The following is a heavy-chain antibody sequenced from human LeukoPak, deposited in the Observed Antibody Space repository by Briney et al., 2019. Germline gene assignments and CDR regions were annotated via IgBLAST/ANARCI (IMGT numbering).Heavy chain of an antibody. CDR1: GFTVSSNY. CDR3: AREYDILTGYSFDP. V-gene: IGHV3-53*01. D-gene: IGHD3-9*01. J-gene: IGHJ5*02. CDR2: IYSGGST. Sequence: PGGSLRLSCAASGFTVSSNYMSWVRQAPGKGLEWVSVIYSGGSTYYADSVKGRFTISRDNSKNTVYLQMNSLRAEDTALYYCAREYDILTGYSFDPWGQGTLVTVSS.